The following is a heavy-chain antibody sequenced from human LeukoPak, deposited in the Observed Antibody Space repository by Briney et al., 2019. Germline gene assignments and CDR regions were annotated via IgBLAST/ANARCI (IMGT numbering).Heavy chain of an antibody. Sequence: GGSLRLSCAASGFTFSTYAMNWVRQAPGKGLEWVSTITGSGGNTYYADSVKGRFTISRDNSKNTLYPQMNSLRVEDTAVYYCARILGSGSYYYFDYWGQGTLVTVSS. CDR3: ARILGSGSYYYFDY. D-gene: IGHD3-10*01. V-gene: IGHV3-23*01. J-gene: IGHJ4*02. CDR2: ITGSGGNT. CDR1: GFTFSTYA.